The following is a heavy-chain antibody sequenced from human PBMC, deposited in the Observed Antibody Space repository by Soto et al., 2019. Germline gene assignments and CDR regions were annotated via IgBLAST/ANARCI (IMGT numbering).Heavy chain of an antibody. D-gene: IGHD3-22*01. J-gene: IGHJ4*02. CDR2: FYYTGNN. Sequence: SETLSLTCTVSGDSISSPHYYWTWIRQPPGKGLEWVGYFYYTGNNFYNPALKSRVAMSVDPSTNQFSLKLASVTDADTAVYFCAREPKQNYDSSPWNGGFDSWGPGTLVTVSS. V-gene: IGHV4-30-4*01. CDR1: GDSISSPHYY. CDR3: AREPKQNYDSSPWNGGFDS.